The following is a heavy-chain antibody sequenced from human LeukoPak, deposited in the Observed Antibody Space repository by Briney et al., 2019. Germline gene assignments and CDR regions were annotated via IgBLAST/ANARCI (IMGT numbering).Heavy chain of an antibody. CDR2: INHSGST. J-gene: IGHJ5*02. Sequence: SETLSLTCAVYGGSFSGYYWSWIRQPPGKGLEWIGEINHSGSTNYNPSLKSRVTISVDTSKNQFSLKLSSVTAADTAVYYCARDGSSWYGGWFDPWGQGTLVTVSS. CDR1: GGSFSGYY. CDR3: ARDGSSWYGGWFDP. D-gene: IGHD6-13*01. V-gene: IGHV4-34*01.